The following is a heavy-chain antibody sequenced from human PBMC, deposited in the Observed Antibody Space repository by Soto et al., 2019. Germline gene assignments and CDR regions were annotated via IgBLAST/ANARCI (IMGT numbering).Heavy chain of an antibody. Sequence: EVQLLESGGGLVQPGGSLRLSCAASGFTFSSYAMSWVRQAPGKGLEWVSAISGSGGSTYYADSVKGRFTISRDNSKNTLYLQMNSLRAEDTAVYYCANLLLVGSSSPLDYWGQGTLVTVSS. V-gene: IGHV3-23*01. J-gene: IGHJ4*02. CDR3: ANLLLVGSSSPLDY. D-gene: IGHD6-13*01. CDR2: ISGSGGST. CDR1: GFTFSSYA.